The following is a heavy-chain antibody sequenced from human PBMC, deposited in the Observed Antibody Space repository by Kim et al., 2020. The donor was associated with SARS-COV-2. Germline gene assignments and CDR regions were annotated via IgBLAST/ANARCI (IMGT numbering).Heavy chain of an antibody. CDR3: AKDTSAYYDFWSGDGPSGWFDP. CDR2: ISGSGGST. V-gene: IGHV3-23*01. CDR1: GFTFSSYA. Sequence: GGSLRLSCAASGFTFSSYAMSWVRQAPGKGLEWVSAISGSGGSTYYADSVKGRFTISRDNSKNTLYLQMNSLRAEDTAVYYCAKDTSAYYDFWSGDGPSGWFDPWGQGTLVTVSS. J-gene: IGHJ5*02. D-gene: IGHD3-3*01.